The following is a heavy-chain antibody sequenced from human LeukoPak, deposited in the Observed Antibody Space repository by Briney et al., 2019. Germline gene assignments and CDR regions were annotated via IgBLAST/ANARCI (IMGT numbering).Heavy chain of an antibody. D-gene: IGHD4-17*01. CDR1: GFTFSSYA. CDR2: ISYDGSNK. V-gene: IGHV3-30*04. J-gene: IGHJ4*02. Sequence: GGSLRLSCAASGFTFSSYAMHWVRQAPGKGLEWVAVISYDGSNKYYADSEKGRFTISRDNSKNTLYLQMNSLRAEDTAVYYCARERYGDYVFDYWGQGTLVTVSS. CDR3: ARERYGDYVFDY.